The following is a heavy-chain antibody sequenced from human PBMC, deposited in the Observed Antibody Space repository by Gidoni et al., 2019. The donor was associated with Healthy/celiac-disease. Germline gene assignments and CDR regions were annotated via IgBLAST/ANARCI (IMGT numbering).Heavy chain of an antibody. Sequence: HLQLQESGSGLVKPSQTLPLPCAVSGGPISSGGYSWSWIRQPPGKGLEWIGYIYHSGSTYYNPSLKSRVTISVDRSKNQFSLKLSSVTAADTAVYYCARALSYSNYLVGFDPWGQGTLVTVSS. J-gene: IGHJ5*02. CDR2: IYHSGST. V-gene: IGHV4-30-2*01. CDR1: GGPISSGGYS. D-gene: IGHD4-4*01. CDR3: ARALSYSNYLVGFDP.